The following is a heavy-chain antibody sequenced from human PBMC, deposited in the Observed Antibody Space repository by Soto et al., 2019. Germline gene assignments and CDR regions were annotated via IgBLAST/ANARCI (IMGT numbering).Heavy chain of an antibody. D-gene: IGHD3-22*01. V-gene: IGHV1-46*01. Sequence: QVQLVQSGAEVKKPGASVKVSCKASGYTFTSYYMHWVRQAPGQGLEWMGIINPSGGSTSYAQKFQGRVTMTRDTSTSTVYMELSSLRSEDTAVYYCARDTGYDSSGYSNTPSDYWGQGTLVTVSS. J-gene: IGHJ4*02. CDR3: ARDTGYDSSGYSNTPSDY. CDR1: GYTFTSYY. CDR2: INPSGGST.